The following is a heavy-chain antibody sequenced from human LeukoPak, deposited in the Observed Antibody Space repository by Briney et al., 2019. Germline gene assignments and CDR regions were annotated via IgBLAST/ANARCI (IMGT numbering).Heavy chain of an antibody. CDR2: INPNSGGT. V-gene: IGHV1-2*02. CDR1: GYTFTGYY. J-gene: IGHJ5*02. D-gene: IGHD3-22*01. CDR3: AREGDSSGYYYVSWFDP. Sequence: ASVKVSCKASGYTFTGYYMHWVRQAPGQGLEWMGWINPNSGGTNYAQKFQGRVTMTRDTSISTAYMELSRLRSDDTAVYYCAREGDSSGYYYVSWFDPWGQGTLVTVSS.